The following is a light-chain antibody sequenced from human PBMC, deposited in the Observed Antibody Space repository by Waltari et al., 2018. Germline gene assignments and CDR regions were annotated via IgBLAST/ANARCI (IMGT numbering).Light chain of an antibody. CDR2: DAS. Sequence: DIQMTPSPSSLSASVGDRVTITFQASQDINNYLNWYQQKPGKAPTLLISDASNLETGVPLRFSGSRSGTDFSFTSSSLQPEDIATYYCQQYDNLPLTFGGGTKVEIK. CDR3: QQYDNLPLT. J-gene: IGKJ4*02. CDR1: QDINNY. V-gene: IGKV1-33*01.